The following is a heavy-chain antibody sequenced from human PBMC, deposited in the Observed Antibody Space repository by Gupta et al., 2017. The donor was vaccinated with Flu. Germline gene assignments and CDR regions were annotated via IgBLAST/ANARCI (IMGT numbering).Heavy chain of an antibody. V-gene: IGHV3-21*01. CDR1: GFTFRSYS. CDR3: ARARDIGGVVAATPGF. J-gene: IGHJ4*02. Sequence: EVQLVESGGGLVKPGGSLRLSCAASGFTFRSYSMNWVRQATGKGLEGVSSISSSSSYIYYADAGKGRFTISRDNAKNARDLKMNSMRAEDTAVYYCARARDIGGVVAATPGFGGQGTLVTVSS. CDR2: ISSSSSYI. D-gene: IGHD2-15*01.